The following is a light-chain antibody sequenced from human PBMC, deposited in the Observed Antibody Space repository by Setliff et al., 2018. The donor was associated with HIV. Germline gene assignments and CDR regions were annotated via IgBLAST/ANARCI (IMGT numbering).Light chain of an antibody. CDR3: QSYDNRLSEEV. J-gene: IGLJ1*01. V-gene: IGLV1-40*01. Sequence: ALTQPPSVSGAPGQRVTISCTGSNSNIGAGYDVHWYQQLPGTAPKLLMYGNGNRPSGVPDRFSDSKSGTSASLAITGLQAEDEADYYCQSYDNRLSEEVFGTGTKV. CDR1: NSNIGAGYD. CDR2: GNG.